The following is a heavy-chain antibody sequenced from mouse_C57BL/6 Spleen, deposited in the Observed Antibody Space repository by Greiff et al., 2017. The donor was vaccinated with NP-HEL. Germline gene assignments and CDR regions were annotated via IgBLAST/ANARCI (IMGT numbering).Heavy chain of an antibody. CDR1: GFTFSDYG. CDR2: ISSGSSTI. V-gene: IGHV5-17*01. CDR3: ARGDYDYDVSFAY. Sequence: EVKLVESGGGLVKPGGSLKLSCAASGFTFSDYGMHWVRQAPEKGLEWVAYISSGSSTIYYADTVKGRFTISRDNAKNNLFLQMTSLRSEDTAMYYCARGDYDYDVSFAYWGQGTLVTVSA. J-gene: IGHJ3*01. D-gene: IGHD2-4*01.